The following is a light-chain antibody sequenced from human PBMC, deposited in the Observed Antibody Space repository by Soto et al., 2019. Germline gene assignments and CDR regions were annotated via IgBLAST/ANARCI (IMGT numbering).Light chain of an antibody. CDR1: QSISSW. CDR3: QQYNSYPLT. Sequence: DIQMTQSPSTLSASVGDRVAITCRASQSISSWLAWYQQKPGKAPKLLIYKASSLESGVPSRFSGSGSGTEFTLTISSLQPDDFATCYCQQYNSYPLTFGGGTKVEIK. CDR2: KAS. J-gene: IGKJ4*01. V-gene: IGKV1-5*03.